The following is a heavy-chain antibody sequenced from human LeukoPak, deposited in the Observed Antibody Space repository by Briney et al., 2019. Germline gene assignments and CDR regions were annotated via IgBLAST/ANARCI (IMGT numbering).Heavy chain of an antibody. CDR1: GGTFSSDA. D-gene: IGHD3-22*01. V-gene: IGHV1-69*05. Sequence: SVKVSCKASGGTFSSDAISWVRQAPGQGLEWMGGIIPIFGTANYAQKFQGRVTITTDESTSTAYMELSSLRSEDTAVYYCARDSKSPYDSSRFGAFDIWGQGTMVTVSS. CDR3: ARDSKSPYDSSRFGAFDI. J-gene: IGHJ3*02. CDR2: IIPIFGTA.